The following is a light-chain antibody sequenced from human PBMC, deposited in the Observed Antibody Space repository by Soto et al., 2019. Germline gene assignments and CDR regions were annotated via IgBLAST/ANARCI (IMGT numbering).Light chain of an antibody. CDR2: GAS. Sequence: EIVLTQSPGTLSLSPGERATLSCRASQSVSSSYLAWYQQKPGQAPRLLIYGASSRATGIPDRFSGSGSGTDFALTISRLEPEDFAVYSCRQYGSSPGTFGQGTKLEIK. CDR3: RQYGSSPGT. V-gene: IGKV3-20*01. CDR1: QSVSSSY. J-gene: IGKJ2*02.